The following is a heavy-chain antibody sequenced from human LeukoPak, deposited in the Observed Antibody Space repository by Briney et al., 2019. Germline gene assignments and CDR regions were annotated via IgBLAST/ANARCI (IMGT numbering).Heavy chain of an antibody. CDR3: ARDFDY. J-gene: IGHJ4*02. Sequence: QPGRSLRLSCAASGFTFSSYAMHWVRQAPGKGLEWVAVISYDGSNKYYADSVKGRFTISRDNSKNTLYVQMNSLRAEDTAVYYCARDFDYWGQGTLVTVSS. CDR1: GFTFSSYA. CDR2: ISYDGSNK. V-gene: IGHV3-30-3*01.